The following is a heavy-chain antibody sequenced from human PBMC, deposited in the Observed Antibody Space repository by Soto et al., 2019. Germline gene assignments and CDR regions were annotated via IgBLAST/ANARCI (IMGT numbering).Heavy chain of an antibody. J-gene: IGHJ5*02. CDR1: GFSLSTSGVG. Sequence: QITLKESGPTLVKPTQTLTLTCTFSGFSLSTSGVGVGWIRQPPGKALEWLALIYWDDDKRYSPSLKSRLTITKDTSKNQVVLTMTNMDPVDTATYYCAHKRVNCSSTSCYGWFDPWGQGTLVTVSS. V-gene: IGHV2-5*02. D-gene: IGHD2-2*01. CDR2: IYWDDDK. CDR3: AHKRVNCSSTSCYGWFDP.